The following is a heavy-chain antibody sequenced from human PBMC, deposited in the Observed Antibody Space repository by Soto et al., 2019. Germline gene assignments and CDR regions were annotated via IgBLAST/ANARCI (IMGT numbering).Heavy chain of an antibody. CDR1: GGSISSYH. CDR3: ARQFRDVYNAVEY. CDR2: TSNSAPT. J-gene: IGHJ4*02. Sequence: SETLSLTCTVSGGSISSYHWSWIRQSPGKGLEWIGYTSNSAPTIYNPSLKSRVTISADTSKNQFSLRLSSVTAADTAVYFCARQFRDVYNAVEYWGQGTLVTVSS. D-gene: IGHD1-1*01. V-gene: IGHV4-59*08.